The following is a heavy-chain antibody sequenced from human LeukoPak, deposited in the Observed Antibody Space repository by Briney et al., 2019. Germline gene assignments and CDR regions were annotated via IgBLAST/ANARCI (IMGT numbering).Heavy chain of an antibody. CDR2: LYSGGTT. V-gene: IGHV3-53*01. CDR1: GFTVSTNY. D-gene: IGHD4-17*01. CDR3: ARASTTVTTFEL. J-gene: IGHJ4*02. Sequence: GGSLRLSCAASGFTVSTNYMSWVRQAPGKGLEWVSALYSGGTTYYADSVKGRFTISSDNSENSVYLHMNSLRAEDTAVYYCARASTTVTTFELWGQGTLVTVSS.